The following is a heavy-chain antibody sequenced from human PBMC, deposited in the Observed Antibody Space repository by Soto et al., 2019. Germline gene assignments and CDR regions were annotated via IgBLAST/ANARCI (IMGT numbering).Heavy chain of an antibody. Sequence: ASVKVSCKASGYTFTSYAMHWVRQAPGQRLEWMGWINAGNGNTKYSQKFQGRVTITRDTSASTAYMELSSLRSEDTAVYYCARRPGGSLTQFDLWGQGTLVTVSS. V-gene: IGHV1-3*01. CDR1: GYTFTSYA. CDR2: INAGNGNT. CDR3: ARRPGGSLTQFDL. D-gene: IGHD2-15*01. J-gene: IGHJ5*02.